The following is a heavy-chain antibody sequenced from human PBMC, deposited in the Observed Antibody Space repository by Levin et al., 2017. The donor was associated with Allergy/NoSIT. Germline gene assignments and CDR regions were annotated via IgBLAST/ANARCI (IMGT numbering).Heavy chain of an antibody. Sequence: SQTLSLTCAISGDSVSSNSAAWNWIRQSPSRGLEWLGRTYYRSKWYNDYAVSVKSRITINPDTSKNQFSLQLNSVTPEDTAVYYCARGMDTAMVTNYYFDYWGQGTLVTVSS. V-gene: IGHV6-1*01. D-gene: IGHD5-18*01. CDR2: TYYRSKWYN. CDR1: GDSVSSNSAA. CDR3: ARGMDTAMVTNYYFDY. J-gene: IGHJ4*02.